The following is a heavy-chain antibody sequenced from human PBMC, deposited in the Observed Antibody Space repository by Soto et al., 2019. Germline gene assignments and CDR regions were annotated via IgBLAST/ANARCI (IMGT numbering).Heavy chain of an antibody. Sequence: QITLKESGPTLVKPTQTLTPTCTFSGFSLTTSGVGVGWIRQPPGKALEWLALISWDADNRYSPSLNSRLTITKDTSKDQVVLTMPTMDPADTATYFCAHRTTTVTWWFDPCGHGTLGTVSS. D-gene: IGHD4-17*01. CDR3: AHRTTTVTWWFDP. V-gene: IGHV2-5*02. CDR2: ISWDADN. CDR1: GFSLTTSGVG. J-gene: IGHJ5*02.